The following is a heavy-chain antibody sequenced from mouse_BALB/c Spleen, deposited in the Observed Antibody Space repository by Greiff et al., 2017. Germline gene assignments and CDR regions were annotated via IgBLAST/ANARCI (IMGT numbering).Heavy chain of an antibody. CDR1: GFTFNTNA. Sequence: EVKLVETGGGLVQPKGSLKLSCAASGFTFNTNAMNWVRQAPGKGLEWVARIRSKSNNYATYYADSVKDRFTISRDDSQSMLYLQMNNLKTEDTAMYYCVRDRDDGSPFDYWGQGTTLTVSS. J-gene: IGHJ2*01. CDR2: IRSKSNNYAT. CDR3: VRDRDDGSPFDY. V-gene: IGHV10S3*01. D-gene: IGHD2-3*01.